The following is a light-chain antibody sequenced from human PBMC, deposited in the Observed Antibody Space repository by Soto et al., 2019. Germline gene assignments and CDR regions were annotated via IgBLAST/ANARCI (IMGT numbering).Light chain of an antibody. CDR1: QNVSSN. CDR2: YAS. CDR3: QQYNNWPPSWT. J-gene: IGKJ1*01. V-gene: IGKV3-15*01. Sequence: EIVMTQSPATLSVSPGERATLSCRASQNVSSNLAWYQQKPGQAPRLLIYYASTRATGIPARFSGSGYGTEFTLTISSLQSEDFAVYYCQQYNNWPPSWTFGQGTKVE.